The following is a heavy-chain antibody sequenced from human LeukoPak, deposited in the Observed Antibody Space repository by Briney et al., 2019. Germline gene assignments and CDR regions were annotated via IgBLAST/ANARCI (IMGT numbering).Heavy chain of an antibody. CDR1: GGSISSSSYY. CDR3: ARDGIVGATTFFDY. V-gene: IGHV4-39*07. D-gene: IGHD1-26*01. J-gene: IGHJ4*02. Sequence: NPSETLSLTCTVSGGSISSSSYYWGWIRQPPGKGLEWIGSIYYSGSTYYNPSLKSRVTISVDTSKNQFSLKLSSVTAADTAVYYCARDGIVGATTFFDYWGQGTLVTVSS. CDR2: IYYSGST.